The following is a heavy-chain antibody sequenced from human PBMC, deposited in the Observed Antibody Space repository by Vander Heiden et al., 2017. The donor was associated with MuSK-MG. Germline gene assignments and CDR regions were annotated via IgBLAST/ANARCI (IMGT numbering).Heavy chain of an antibody. J-gene: IGHJ4*02. D-gene: IGHD5-12*01. CDR1: GFTFGDYA. CDR3: IRDENSAYGGHFEY. V-gene: IGHV3-49*04. Sequence: EVQLVESGGGLVQPGRSLRLSCTASGFTFGDYAMNWVRQAPGKGLEWVGFIRSKADGGTTEHAASVRGRSTISRDDSKSIAYLQMKSMKAEDTAVYYCIRDENSAYGGHFEYWGQGTLVIVYS. CDR2: IRSKADGGTT.